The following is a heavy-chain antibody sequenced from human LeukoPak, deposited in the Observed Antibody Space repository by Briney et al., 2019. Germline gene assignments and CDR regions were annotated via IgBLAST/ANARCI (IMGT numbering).Heavy chain of an antibody. CDR1: GGSISSYY. CDR3: ARSPLYYYQSSGHYYFDY. J-gene: IGHJ4*02. Sequence: SETLSLTCTVSGGSISSYYWSCIRQPPGKGLEWIGNIYYSGSTNYNPSLKSRVTISLDMSKNQFSLKLSSVTAADTAVYYCARSPLYYYQSSGHYYFDYWGQGTLVTVSS. CDR2: IYYSGST. D-gene: IGHD3-22*01. V-gene: IGHV4-59*01.